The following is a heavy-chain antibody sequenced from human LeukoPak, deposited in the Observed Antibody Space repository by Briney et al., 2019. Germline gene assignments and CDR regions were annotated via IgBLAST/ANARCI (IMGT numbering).Heavy chain of an antibody. CDR1: GFTFSSYA. V-gene: IGHV3-30*04. Sequence: GGSLRLSCAASGFTFSSYAMHWVRQAPGKGLEGVAVISYDGSNKYYADSVKGRFTISRDNSKNTLYLQMNSLRAEDTAVYYCARVLVGATGDYWGQGTLVTVSS. D-gene: IGHD1-26*01. CDR3: ARVLVGATGDY. J-gene: IGHJ4*02. CDR2: ISYDGSNK.